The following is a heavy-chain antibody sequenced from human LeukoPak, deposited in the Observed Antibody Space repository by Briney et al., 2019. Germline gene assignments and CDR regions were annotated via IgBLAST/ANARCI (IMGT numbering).Heavy chain of an antibody. CDR3: ARLKFYDSTGYSPGHYMDV. CDR2: LYPGVST. Sequence: SETLSLTCTVSGGPIYSYYWSWIRQTAGKGLEWIGRLYPGVSTNYNPSLKSRVTMSVDTSKNQFALKLSAVAAADTAVYYCARLKFYDSTGYSPGHYMDVWGKGTTVTVSS. V-gene: IGHV4-4*07. J-gene: IGHJ6*03. CDR1: GGPIYSYY. D-gene: IGHD3-22*01.